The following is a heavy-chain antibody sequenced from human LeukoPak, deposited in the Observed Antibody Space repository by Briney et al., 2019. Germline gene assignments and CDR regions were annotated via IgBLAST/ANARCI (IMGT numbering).Heavy chain of an antibody. Sequence: ASVKVSCKASVYTFTSYGISWVRQAPGQGLEWMGWISAYNGNTNYAQKLQGRVTLTTDTSTSTAYMELRSLRSDDTAVYYCARGEMTVPAAMMDFDYWGQGTLVTVSS. CDR3: ARGEMTVPAAMMDFDY. J-gene: IGHJ4*02. CDR1: VYTFTSYG. V-gene: IGHV1-18*01. CDR2: ISAYNGNT. D-gene: IGHD2-2*01.